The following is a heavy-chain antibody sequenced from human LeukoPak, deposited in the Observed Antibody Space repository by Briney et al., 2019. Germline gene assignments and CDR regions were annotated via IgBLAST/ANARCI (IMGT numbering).Heavy chain of an antibody. CDR2: ISSSSSYI. CDR3: ARAHYYDSSGYYGC. V-gene: IGHV3-21*01. D-gene: IGHD3-22*01. Sequence: GGSLRLTCAASGFTLSDYTMNWVRQAPGKGLEWVSSISSSSSYIYYADSVKGRFTISRDNAKNSLYLHMNSLRAEDTAVYYCARAHYYDSSGYYGCWGQGTLVTVSS. CDR1: GFTLSDYT. J-gene: IGHJ4*02.